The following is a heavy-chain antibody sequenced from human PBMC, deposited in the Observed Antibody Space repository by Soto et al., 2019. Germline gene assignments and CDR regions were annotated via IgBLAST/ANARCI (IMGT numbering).Heavy chain of an antibody. Sequence: EVQLLDSGGGSVQPGGSLRLSCAASGFPFINYAMHWVRQAPGKGLEWVSAISGSGGRTYYGDSVKGRFTISRDNSKDTLYLHMNRPTAEDTAVYFCAKEGVRDSSISLYFFDQWGQGTLVTVSS. V-gene: IGHV3-23*01. CDR3: AKEGVRDSSISLYFFDQ. J-gene: IGHJ4*02. CDR2: ISGSGGRT. D-gene: IGHD3-10*01. CDR1: GFPFINYA.